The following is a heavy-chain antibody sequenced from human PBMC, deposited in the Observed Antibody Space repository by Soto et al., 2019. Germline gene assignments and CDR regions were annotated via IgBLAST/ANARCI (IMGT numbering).Heavy chain of an antibody. D-gene: IGHD2-2*01. J-gene: IGHJ4*02. Sequence: QVQLVESGGGLVKLGGSLRLSCAASGFTFSGYNMSLLRQAPGKGLERVSYITSSGSNTFDAESGKGRFTISRDNTMNLLDMQMNSLSAEAKAVYDCATRGTSMSAHPFHHWSQGPLDTDSS. V-gene: IGHV3-11*01. CDR1: GFTFSGYN. CDR2: ITSSGSNT. CDR3: ATRGTSMSAHPFHH.